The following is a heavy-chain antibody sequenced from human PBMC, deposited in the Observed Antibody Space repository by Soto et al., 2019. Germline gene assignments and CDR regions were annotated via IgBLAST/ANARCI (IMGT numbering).Heavy chain of an antibody. D-gene: IGHD3-22*01. Sequence: GGSLRLSCAASGFTFSSYGMHWVRQAPGKGLEWVAVISYDGSNKYYADSVKGRFTISRDNSKNTLYLQMNSLRAEDTAVYYCAKDTYDSSGYPPVDYWGQGTLVTVSS. CDR3: AKDTYDSSGYPPVDY. V-gene: IGHV3-30*18. CDR2: ISYDGSNK. CDR1: GFTFSSYG. J-gene: IGHJ4*02.